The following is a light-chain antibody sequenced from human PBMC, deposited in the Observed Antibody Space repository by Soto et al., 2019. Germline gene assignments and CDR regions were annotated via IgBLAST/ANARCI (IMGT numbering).Light chain of an antibody. CDR3: QQSYCTPLT. J-gene: IGKJ4*01. CDR1: QSVSSGY. Sequence: EIVLTQSPGTLSLSPGERATLSCRASQSVSSGYLAWYLQKPGQAPRLLIYGASSRATGIPDRFSGSGSGTDFTLTISSLQPEDFATYYCQQSYCTPLTLGGGTKVAIK. V-gene: IGKV3-20*01. CDR2: GAS.